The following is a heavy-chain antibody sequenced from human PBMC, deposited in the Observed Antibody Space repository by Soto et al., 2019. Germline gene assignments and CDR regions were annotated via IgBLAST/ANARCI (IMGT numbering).Heavy chain of an antibody. V-gene: IGHV4-4*02. CDR2: IYRTGST. CDR3: ATRDPGTSVDY. D-gene: IGHD1-7*01. Sequence: SETLSLTCTVAGGSFTSNNWWTWVRQPPGQGLEWIGEIYRTGSTNYNPSLKSRVTISLHKSENQFSLKVTSLTAADTAVYYCATRDPGTSVDYWGQGTLVTVSS. J-gene: IGHJ4*02. CDR1: GGSFTSNNW.